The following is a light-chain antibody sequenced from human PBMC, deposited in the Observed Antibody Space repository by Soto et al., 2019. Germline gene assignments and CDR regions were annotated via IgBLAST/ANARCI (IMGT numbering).Light chain of an antibody. CDR3: QQYNNWPRT. V-gene: IGKV3-15*01. CDR2: GAT. CDR1: QSVFSS. J-gene: IGKJ1*01. Sequence: EIVMTQSPATLSVSPGERATLSCRASQSVFSSLAWYQQKPGQAPRLLIHGATTRATGIPARFSGSGSGTEFTLTISSLQSEDFAVYYCQQYNNWPRTFGQGTKVDIK.